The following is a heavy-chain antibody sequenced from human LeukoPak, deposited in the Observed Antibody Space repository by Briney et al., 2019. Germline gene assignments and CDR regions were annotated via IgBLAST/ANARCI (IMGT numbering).Heavy chain of an antibody. J-gene: IGHJ6*03. CDR2: IRYDGSNK. CDR1: GFTFSSYA. CDR3: ARDRRSSSWYSYYYYYYYMDV. Sequence: GGSLRLSCAASGFTFSSYAMHWVRQAPGKGLEWVAFIRYDGSNKYYADSVKGRFTISRDNSKNTLYLQMNSLRAEDTAVYYCARDRRSSSWYSYYYYYYYMDVWGKGTTVTVSS. D-gene: IGHD6-13*01. V-gene: IGHV3-30*02.